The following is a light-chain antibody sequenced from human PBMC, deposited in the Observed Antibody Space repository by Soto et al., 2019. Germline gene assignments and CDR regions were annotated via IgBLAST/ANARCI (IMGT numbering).Light chain of an antibody. CDR1: KLGDKY. J-gene: IGLJ2*01. CDR2: QDI. CDR3: QAWDSSTAV. V-gene: IGLV3-1*01. Sequence: SYELTQPPSVSVSPGQTAIITCSGDKLGDKYASWYQQKPGQSPVLVIYQDIKRPSGIPERFSGSNSGNTATLTISGTQAMDEADYYCQAWDSSTAVFGGGTQLTVL.